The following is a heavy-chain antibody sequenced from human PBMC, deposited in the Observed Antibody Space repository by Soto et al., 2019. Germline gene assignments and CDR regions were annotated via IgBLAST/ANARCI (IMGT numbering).Heavy chain of an antibody. CDR1: EFTFSSYW. CDR2: INGAVSNK. D-gene: IGHD2-15*01. V-gene: IGHV3-74*01. J-gene: IGHJ4*02. CDR3: ARGRWFFDY. Sequence: EVQLVESGGGLVQPGGSLRLSCAASEFTFSSYWMHWVRQAPGKGLVWVSRINGAVSNKSYADSVKGRFTFSRDNAKNTLYLQMNGLRAEDTAVYYCARGRWFFDYWGQGTLVTVSS.